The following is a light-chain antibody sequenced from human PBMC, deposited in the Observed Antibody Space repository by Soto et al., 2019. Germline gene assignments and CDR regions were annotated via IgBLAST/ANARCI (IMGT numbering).Light chain of an antibody. CDR3: QSYDSSLSGDV. J-gene: IGLJ1*01. Sequence: QSVLTQPHSVSGAPGQRVTISCTGSSSNIGAGYDVSWYQQLPGTAPKFLIYGNTDRPSGVPDRFSGSKSGTSASLAITGLQAEDESDYYCQSYDSSLSGDVFGTGTKLTVL. CDR2: GNT. CDR1: SSNIGAGYD. V-gene: IGLV1-40*01.